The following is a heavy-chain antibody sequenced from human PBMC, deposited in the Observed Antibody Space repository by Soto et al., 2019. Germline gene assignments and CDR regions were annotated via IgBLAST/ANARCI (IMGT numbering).Heavy chain of an antibody. J-gene: IGHJ5*02. D-gene: IGHD3-22*01. CDR2: ISAYNGNT. CDR1: GYTFTSYG. Sequence: SVKVSCKASGYTFTSYGISWVRQAPGQGLEWMGWISAYNGNTNYAQKLQGRVTMTTDTSTSTAYMEMRSLRSDDTAVYYCAIYDSTTKFDPWGQGTLVTVSS. V-gene: IGHV1-18*04. CDR3: AIYDSTTKFDP.